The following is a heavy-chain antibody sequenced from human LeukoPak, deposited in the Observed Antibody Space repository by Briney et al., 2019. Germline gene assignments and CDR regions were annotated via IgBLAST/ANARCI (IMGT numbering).Heavy chain of an antibody. J-gene: IGHJ4*02. CDR2: ISYDGSNK. D-gene: IGHD5-24*01. V-gene: IGHV3-30-3*01. CDR3: ASRDGYTFGFDY. CDR1: GFTFSSYA. Sequence: AGGSLRLSCAASGFTFSSYAMHWVRQAPGKGLEWVAVISYDGSNKYYAESVKGRFTISRDNSKNTLYLQMNSLRAEDTAVYSCASRDGYTFGFDYWGQGTLVTVSS.